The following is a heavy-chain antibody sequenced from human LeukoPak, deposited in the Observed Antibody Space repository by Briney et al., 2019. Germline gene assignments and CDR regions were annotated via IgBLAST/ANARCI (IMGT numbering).Heavy chain of an antibody. CDR3: VLRSGSGSYHD. CDR2: IYSGGST. V-gene: IGHV3-66*01. Sequence: GGSLRLSCAASGFTACTSYMRWVCQAPGKGLEWVSVIYSGGSTYYADSVKGTFTISRDNSKNTLYLQMDSLRAEDTAVYYCVLRSGSGSYHDWGQGTLVTVSS. D-gene: IGHD3-10*01. CDR1: GFTACTSY. J-gene: IGHJ4*02.